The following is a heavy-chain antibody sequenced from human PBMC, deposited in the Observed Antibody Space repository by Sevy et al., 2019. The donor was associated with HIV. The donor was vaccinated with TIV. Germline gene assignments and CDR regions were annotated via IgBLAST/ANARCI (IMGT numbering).Heavy chain of an antibody. CDR3: ARDGPYNTYGLWGYYFDY. CDR2: LSYDGSNK. D-gene: IGHD2-21*01. V-gene: IGHV3-30-3*01. Sequence: GGSLRLSCAASGFSFSRYAIHWVRQAPGKGLEWVAGLSYDGSNKHYAYSVRGRFTISRDNSKNTLYLQMNTLRAEDTAVYYCARDGPYNTYGLWGYYFDYWGQGTLVTVSS. CDR1: GFSFSRYA. J-gene: IGHJ4*02.